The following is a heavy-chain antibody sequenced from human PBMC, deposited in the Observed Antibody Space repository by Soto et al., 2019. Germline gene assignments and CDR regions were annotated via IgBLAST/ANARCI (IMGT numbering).Heavy chain of an antibody. CDR2: INHSGST. V-gene: IGHV4-34*01. J-gene: IGHJ4*02. Sequence: QVQLQQWGAGLLKPSETLSLTCAVYGGSFSGYYWSWIRQPPGKGLGWIGEINHSGSTNYNPSLKSRVTISVDTSKNQFSLKLSSVTAADTAVYYCARAGFGIAALRSFDYWGQGTLVTVSS. D-gene: IGHD6-6*01. CDR1: GGSFSGYY. CDR3: ARAGFGIAALRSFDY.